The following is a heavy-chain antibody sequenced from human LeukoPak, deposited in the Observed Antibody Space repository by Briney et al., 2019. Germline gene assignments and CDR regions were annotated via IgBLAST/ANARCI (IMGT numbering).Heavy chain of an antibody. V-gene: IGHV3-23*01. J-gene: IGHJ5*02. CDR3: AKDLWVTTIFVDP. CDR1: GFSFSSYA. Sequence: PGGSLRLSCAASGFSFSSYAMSWVRQAPGKGLEWVSAISGSGAGTYYADSVKGRFTISRDNSKNTLYLQMSSLRAEDTAVYYCAKDLWVTTIFVDPWGQGTLVTVSS. D-gene: IGHD3-3*01. CDR2: ISGSGAGT.